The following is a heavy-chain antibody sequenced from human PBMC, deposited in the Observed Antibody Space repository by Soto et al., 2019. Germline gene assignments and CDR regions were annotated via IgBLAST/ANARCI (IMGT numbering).Heavy chain of an antibody. CDR3: AVRVYAPTGYYYYGMDV. CDR2: MNPNSGNT. V-gene: IGHV1-8*01. CDR1: GYTFTSYD. D-gene: IGHD2-8*01. J-gene: IGHJ6*02. Sequence: QVQLVQSGAEVKKPGASVKVSCKASGYTFTSYDINWVRQATGQGLEWMGWMNPNSGNTGYAQKFQGRVTMTRNTSISTAYMELSSLRSEDTAVYYCAVRVYAPTGYYYYGMDVWGQGTTVTVSS.